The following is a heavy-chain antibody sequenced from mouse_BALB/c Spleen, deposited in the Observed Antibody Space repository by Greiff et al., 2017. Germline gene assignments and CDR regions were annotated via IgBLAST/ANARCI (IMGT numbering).Heavy chain of an antibody. D-gene: IGHD2-4*01. CDR2: INPYNGAT. Sequence: EVQLQQSGPELVKPGASVKISCKASGYSFTGYYMHWVKQSHVKSLEWIGRINPYNGATSYNQNFKYKASLTVDKSSSTAYMELHSLTSEDSAVYYCARGGLRRYYAMDYWGQGTSVTVSS. CDR3: ARGGLRRYYAMDY. CDR1: GYSFTGYY. V-gene: IGHV1-31*01. J-gene: IGHJ4*01.